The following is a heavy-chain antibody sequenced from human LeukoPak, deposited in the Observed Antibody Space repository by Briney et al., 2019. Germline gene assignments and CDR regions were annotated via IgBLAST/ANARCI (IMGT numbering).Heavy chain of an antibody. CDR2: IYTSGST. Sequence: SETLSLTCTVSGGSISSYYWSWIRQPAGKGLKWIGRIYTSGSTNYNPSLKSRVTMSVDTSKNQFSLKLSSVTAADTAVYYCARVSPYYYGSGSYYSYGMDVWGQGTTVTVSS. J-gene: IGHJ6*02. D-gene: IGHD3-10*01. V-gene: IGHV4-4*07. CDR1: GGSISSYY. CDR3: ARVSPYYYGSGSYYSYGMDV.